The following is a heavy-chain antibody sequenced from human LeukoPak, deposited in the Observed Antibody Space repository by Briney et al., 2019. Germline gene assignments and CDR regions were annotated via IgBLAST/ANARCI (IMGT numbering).Heavy chain of an antibody. V-gene: IGHV4-59*01. CDR3: ARSPSVSTTNFDY. J-gene: IGHJ4*02. CDR1: GGSISSYY. CDR2: IYYSGST. D-gene: IGHD5-12*01. Sequence: KTSETLSLTCTVSGGSISSYYWSWIRQPPGKGLEWIGYIYYSGSTNYNPSLKSRVTISVDTSKNQFSLKLSSVTAADTAVYYCARSPSVSTTNFDYWGQGTLVTVSS.